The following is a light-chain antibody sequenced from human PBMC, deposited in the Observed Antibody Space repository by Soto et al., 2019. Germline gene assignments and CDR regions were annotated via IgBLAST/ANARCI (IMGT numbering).Light chain of an antibody. CDR3: QQRSNWPRYT. J-gene: IGKJ2*01. CDR2: DAS. CDR1: QSVSTY. V-gene: IGKV3-11*01. Sequence: EIVLTQSPATLSLSPGERATLSCRASQSVSTYLAWYQQKLGQAPRLLIYDASSRATGIPARFSGSGSGTDFALTISSLEPEDFAVYCCQQRSNWPRYTFGQGTKLEIK.